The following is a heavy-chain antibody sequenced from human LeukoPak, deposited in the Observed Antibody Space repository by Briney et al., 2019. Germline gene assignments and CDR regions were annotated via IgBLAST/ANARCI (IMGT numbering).Heavy chain of an antibody. CDR2: ISYDGSNK. V-gene: IGHV3-30*01. Sequence: GGSLRLSCAASGFTFSSYAMHWVRQAPGKGLEWVAVISYDGSNKYYADSVKGRFTISRDNSKNTPYLQMNSLRAEDTAVYYCARGGHTMIVVVITPFDYWGQGTLVTVSS. CDR3: ARGGHTMIVVVITPFDY. D-gene: IGHD3-22*01. J-gene: IGHJ4*02. CDR1: GFTFSSYA.